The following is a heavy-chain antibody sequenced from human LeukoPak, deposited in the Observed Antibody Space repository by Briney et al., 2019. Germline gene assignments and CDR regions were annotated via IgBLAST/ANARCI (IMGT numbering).Heavy chain of an antibody. D-gene: IGHD6-19*01. Sequence: ASVKVSCKASGYTFTGYYIQWVRQAPGQGLEWMGWVNPNSGGTEYAQKFQGRVTMTRDTSISTAYVELSRLRSDDTAIYYCARVAVAGTFEYYFDYWGQGSLVIVSS. J-gene: IGHJ4*02. CDR2: VNPNSGGT. CDR3: ARVAVAGTFEYYFDY. CDR1: GYTFTGYY. V-gene: IGHV1-2*02.